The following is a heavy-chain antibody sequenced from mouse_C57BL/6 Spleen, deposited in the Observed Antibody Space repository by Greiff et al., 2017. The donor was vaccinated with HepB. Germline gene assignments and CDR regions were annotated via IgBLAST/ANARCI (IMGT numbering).Heavy chain of an antibody. CDR3: AFYYGYDASFAY. CDR2: IDPSDSYT. Sequence: QVQLQQPGAELVKPGASVKLSRKASGYTFTSYWMQWVKQRPGQGLEWIGEIDPSDSYTNYNQKFKGKATLTVDTSSSTAYMQLSSLTSEDSAVYYCAFYYGYDASFAYWGQGTLVTVSA. J-gene: IGHJ3*01. V-gene: IGHV1-50*01. CDR1: GYTFTSYW. D-gene: IGHD2-2*01.